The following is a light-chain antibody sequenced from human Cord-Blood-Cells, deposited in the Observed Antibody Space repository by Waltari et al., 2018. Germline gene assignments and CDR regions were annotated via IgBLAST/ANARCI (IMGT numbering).Light chain of an antibody. CDR2: DVS. CDR1: SSDGGGYNY. Sequence: SALTQPASVSGSPRQSITISCTGTSSDGGGYNYVSWYQQHPGKAPKLMIYDVSKRPSVVSNRFSGSKSGNTASLTISGLQAEDEADCYCSSYTSSSTWVFGGGTKLTVL. CDR3: SSYTSSSTWV. V-gene: IGLV2-14*01. J-gene: IGLJ3*02.